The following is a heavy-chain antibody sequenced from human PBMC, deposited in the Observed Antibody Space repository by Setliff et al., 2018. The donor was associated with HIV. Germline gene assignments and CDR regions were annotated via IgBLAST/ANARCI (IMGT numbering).Heavy chain of an antibody. J-gene: IGHJ4*02. D-gene: IGHD3-3*01. CDR3: ARDVSWRVRTYIDY. CDR2: ISSSSSYT. CDR1: GFTFSSYS. V-gene: IGHV3-21*01. Sequence: GGSLRLSCAASGFTFSSYSMNWVRQAPGKGLEWVSYISSSSSYTHYADSVKGRFTISRDNSKNTLYLQMNSLRAEDTAVYYCARDVSWRVRTYIDYWGQGALVTVSS.